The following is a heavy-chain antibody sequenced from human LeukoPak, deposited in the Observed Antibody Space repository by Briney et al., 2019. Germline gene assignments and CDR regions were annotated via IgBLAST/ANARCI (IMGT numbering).Heavy chain of an antibody. CDR1: GLTLSNYG. V-gene: IGHV3-23*01. D-gene: IGHD2-21*01. Sequence: GGSLRLSCAVSGLTLSNYGMSWVRQAPGKGLEWVAGISGSGGSTNYADSVKGRFTVSRDNPKNTLYLQLNILRAEDTAVYFCAKRGVVIRVILVGFHKEAYYFDSWGQGALVTVSS. J-gene: IGHJ4*02. CDR2: ISGSGGST. CDR3: AKRGVVIRVILVGFHKEAYYFDS.